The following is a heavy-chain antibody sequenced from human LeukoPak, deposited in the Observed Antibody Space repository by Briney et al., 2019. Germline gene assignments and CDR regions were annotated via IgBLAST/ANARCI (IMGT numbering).Heavy chain of an antibody. CDR2: ISGSGATT. D-gene: IGHD4-11*01. J-gene: IGHJ4*02. V-gene: IGHV3-23*01. Sequence: PGGSLRLSCVASGFIFNTYVMSWVRQAPGKGLEWVSTISGSGATTFYADSVKGRFTISRDNSKNTLYLQMNTLRAEDTAVYFCARERTTGREFDYWGQGTLVTVSS. CDR3: ARERTTGREFDY. CDR1: GFIFNTYV.